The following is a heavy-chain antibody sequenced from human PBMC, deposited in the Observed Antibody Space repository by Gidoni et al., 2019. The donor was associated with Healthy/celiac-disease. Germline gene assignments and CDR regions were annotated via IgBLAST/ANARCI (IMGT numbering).Heavy chain of an antibody. V-gene: IGHV4-34*01. CDR1: GGSFSGYY. D-gene: IGHD4-17*01. Sequence: QVQLQQWGAGLLKPSETLSLTCAVYGGSFSGYYWSWIRQPPGKGLEWIGEINHSGSTNYNPSLKSRVTISVDTSKNQFSLKLSSVTAADTAVYYCARGGWPPNHITVTADYYFDYWGQGTLVTVSS. CDR2: INHSGST. J-gene: IGHJ4*02. CDR3: ARGGWPPNHITVTADYYFDY.